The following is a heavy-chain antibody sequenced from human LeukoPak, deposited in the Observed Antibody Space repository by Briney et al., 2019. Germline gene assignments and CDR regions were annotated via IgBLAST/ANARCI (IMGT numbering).Heavy chain of an antibody. Sequence: GASVKVSCKASGYSFADYYMHWVRQAPGQGLEWMGWIKPNSGDTRSAQKFQGRVTMTRDTSTSTVYMELSSLRSEDTAVYYCARDLIDAIRGVISNAFDIWGQGTMVTVSS. D-gene: IGHD3-10*01. CDR3: ARDLIDAIRGVISNAFDI. J-gene: IGHJ3*02. V-gene: IGHV1-2*02. CDR2: IKPNSGDT. CDR1: GYSFADYY.